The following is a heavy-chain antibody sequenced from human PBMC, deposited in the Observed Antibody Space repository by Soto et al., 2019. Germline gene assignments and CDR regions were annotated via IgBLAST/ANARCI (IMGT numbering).Heavy chain of an antibody. CDR3: ARQWCRGGYGSASDL. CDR1: GDSIRNSDFS. CDR2: IYYSGAT. Sequence: SETLSLTCTVSGDSIRNSDFSLAWIRQPPGRGLEWIGYIYYSGATNYNPSLKSRVTISADMSKNQFSLTLRFLTAADTAVYSCARQWCRGGYGSASDLWGQGNMVTV. J-gene: IGHJ3*01. V-gene: IGHV4-39*01. D-gene: IGHD2-21*02.